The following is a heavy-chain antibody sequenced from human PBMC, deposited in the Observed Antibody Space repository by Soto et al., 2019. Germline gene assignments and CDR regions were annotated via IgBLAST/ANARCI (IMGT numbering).Heavy chain of an antibody. V-gene: IGHV4-4*07. CDR3: ARGGEYTTLSSDY. CDR1: GASISTYY. Sequence: PSETLSLTCTVSGASISTYYWNWIRQPAGKGLEWIGRIYTSGSTNYNPSLQSRVTMSLDASKNQFSLKLTSVTAADTAVYYCARGGEYTTLSSDYWGQGTLVTVPQ. J-gene: IGHJ4*02. CDR2: IYTSGST. D-gene: IGHD7-27*01.